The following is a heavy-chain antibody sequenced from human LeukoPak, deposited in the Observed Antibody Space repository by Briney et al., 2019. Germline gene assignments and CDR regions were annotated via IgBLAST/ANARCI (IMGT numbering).Heavy chain of an antibody. V-gene: IGHV3-33*01. CDR2: IWYDGSNK. CDR3: AREYGSGTYYFDY. D-gene: IGHD3-10*01. J-gene: IGHJ4*02. CDR1: GFTFSSCG. Sequence: PGGSLRLSCAASGFTFSSCGMHWVRQAPGKGPEWVAVIWYDGSNKYYTDSVKGRFTASRDNSKNTLYLQMNSLRTEDTAVYYCAREYGSGTYYFDYWGQGTLVTVSS.